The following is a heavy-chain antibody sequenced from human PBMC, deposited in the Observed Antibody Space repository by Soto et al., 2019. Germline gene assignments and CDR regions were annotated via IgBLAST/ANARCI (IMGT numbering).Heavy chain of an antibody. CDR2: IYDSGTT. Sequence: QVQLQESGPGLVKASGTLSLTCDVSGGSISRGYWWTWVRQPPGKGLEWIGEIYDSGTTNYNPSLKNRVTISVDKSRNQLSLKLSSVTAADTALYSCASCGGLGTIWYDGGFDSWGQGTLVTVSS. V-gene: IGHV4-4*02. CDR3: ASCGGLGTIWYDGGFDS. D-gene: IGHD1-1*01. CDR1: GGSISRGYW. J-gene: IGHJ4*02.